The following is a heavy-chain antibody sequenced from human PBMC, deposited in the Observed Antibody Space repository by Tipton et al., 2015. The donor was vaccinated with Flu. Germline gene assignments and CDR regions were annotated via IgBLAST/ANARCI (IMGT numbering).Heavy chain of an antibody. CDR2: IGSAGDT. D-gene: IGHD6-13*01. CDR1: GFTFSSYD. J-gene: IGHJ6*02. Sequence: SLRLSCAASGFTFSSYDMHWVRQGTGKVLEWVSAIGSAGDTYYLDSVKGRFTISRDNAKNSLYLQMNSLRVGDTAVYYCARGPLPDSNWYNGMDVWGQGTTVTVSS. V-gene: IGHV3-13*01. CDR3: ARGPLPDSNWYNGMDV.